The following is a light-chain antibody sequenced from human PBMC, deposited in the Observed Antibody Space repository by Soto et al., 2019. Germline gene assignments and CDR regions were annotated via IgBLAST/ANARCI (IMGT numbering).Light chain of an antibody. J-gene: IGKJ3*01. Sequence: DIQMTQSPSTLSASVGDRVTITCRASQSISSWLAWYQQKPGKAPKLLIYDASSLESGVPSRFSGSGPGTEFTLTISSLQPDDFATYYCQQYNSYSPWTFGPGTKVDIK. CDR2: DAS. CDR1: QSISSW. V-gene: IGKV1-5*01. CDR3: QQYNSYSPWT.